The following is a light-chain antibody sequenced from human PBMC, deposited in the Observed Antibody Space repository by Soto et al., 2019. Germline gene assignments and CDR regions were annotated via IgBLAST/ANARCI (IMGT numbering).Light chain of an antibody. V-gene: IGKV3-15*01. CDR1: QTVSSN. J-gene: IGKJ2*01. Sequence: EIVMTQSPATLSVSPGERATLSCGASQTVSSNLAWYQQKPGQAPRLLIHGASTRATGVPARFSGSGSGTQFTLTISSLQSEDFAVYYCQQYHNWPPQYTFGQGTNLQIK. CDR2: GAS. CDR3: QQYHNWPPQYT.